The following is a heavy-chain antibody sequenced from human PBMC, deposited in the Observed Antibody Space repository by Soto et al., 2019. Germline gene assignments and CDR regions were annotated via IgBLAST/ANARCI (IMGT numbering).Heavy chain of an antibody. CDR1: GFTFDDYT. CDR2: ISWDGSGT. D-gene: IGHD3-10*01. Sequence: EVQLVESGGVVVQPGGSLRLSCAASGFTFDDYTMHWVRQAPGKGLEWVSLISWDGSGTYYADSVKGRFTISRDNSKNSLYLQMNSLRTEDTALYYCVKDFYYGSGSYTGAGAFDIWGQGTMVTVSS. J-gene: IGHJ3*02. V-gene: IGHV3-43*01. CDR3: VKDFYYGSGSYTGAGAFDI.